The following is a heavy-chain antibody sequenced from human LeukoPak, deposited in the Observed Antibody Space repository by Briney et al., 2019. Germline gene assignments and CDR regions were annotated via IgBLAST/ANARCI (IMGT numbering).Heavy chain of an antibody. Sequence: SETLSLTCSVPGGSFSSYFWSWIRQPPGKRLEWIGYIYNSGSTNYNPSLKSRVTISVDTSKNQFSLKLSSVTAADTAVYHCARGTYYDSSGYYYESGAFDIWGQGTMVTVSS. CDR2: IYNSGST. D-gene: IGHD3-22*01. V-gene: IGHV4-59*01. J-gene: IGHJ3*02. CDR3: ARGTYYDSSGYYYESGAFDI. CDR1: GGSFSSYF.